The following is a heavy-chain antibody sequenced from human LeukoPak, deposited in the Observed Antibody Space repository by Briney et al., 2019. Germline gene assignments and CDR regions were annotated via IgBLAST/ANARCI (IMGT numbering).Heavy chain of an antibody. J-gene: IGHJ6*02. Sequence: QPGGSLRLSCAASGFTFDDYAMHWVRQAPGKGLEWVSLISGDSHSTFYADSVKGRFTISGDNSKNSLYLQMNSLRNDDTALYYCARDTEGYIYGYYYYGMDVWGQGTTVTVSS. V-gene: IGHV3-43*02. D-gene: IGHD5-18*01. CDR1: GFTFDDYA. CDR3: ARDTEGYIYGYYYYGMDV. CDR2: ISGDSHST.